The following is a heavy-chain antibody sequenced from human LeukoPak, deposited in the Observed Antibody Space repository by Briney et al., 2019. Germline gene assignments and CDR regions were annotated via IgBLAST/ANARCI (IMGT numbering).Heavy chain of an antibody. CDR3: AREDYDTSTGSALDM. D-gene: IGHD3-9*01. V-gene: IGHV3-53*01. J-gene: IGHJ3*02. Sequence: GGSLTLFCAASWFTVKCNYMSGVGQAPGKGLEWVSVIYSGGSTYYADSVKGRFTISRDNSKNTLYLQMNSLRAEDRAVYYCAREDYDTSTGSALDMWGQGTMVTVSS. CDR1: WFTVKCNY. CDR2: IYSGGST.